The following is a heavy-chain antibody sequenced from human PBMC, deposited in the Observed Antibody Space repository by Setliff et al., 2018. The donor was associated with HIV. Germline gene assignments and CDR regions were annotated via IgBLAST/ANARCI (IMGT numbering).Heavy chain of an antibody. V-gene: IGHV3-33*06. Sequence: GGSLRLSCGASGFTFSTYGMHWVRQVPGKGLEWVALIYYDGSIKDYADSVKGRFTISRDNSKNTVYLQLNSLRAEDTAVYYCAKEGGLYFGMLIHDAIDLWGQGTMVTVSS. CDR1: GFTFSTYG. CDR3: AKEGGLYFGMLIHDAIDL. J-gene: IGHJ3*01. D-gene: IGHD3-3*01. CDR2: IYYDGSIK.